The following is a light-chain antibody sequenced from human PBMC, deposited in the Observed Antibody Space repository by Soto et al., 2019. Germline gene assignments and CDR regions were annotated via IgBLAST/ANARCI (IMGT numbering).Light chain of an antibody. J-gene: IGKJ3*01. Sequence: EIVLTQSPGTLSLSPGERATLSCRASQSVGNRYLGWLQQKPGQAPRLLIYDASTRATGIPDRFSGSGSGTDFTLTISRLEPEDFAVYYCQQYSSLPLTFGPGTKVDIK. CDR1: QSVGNRY. V-gene: IGKV3-20*01. CDR3: QQYSSLPLT. CDR2: DAS.